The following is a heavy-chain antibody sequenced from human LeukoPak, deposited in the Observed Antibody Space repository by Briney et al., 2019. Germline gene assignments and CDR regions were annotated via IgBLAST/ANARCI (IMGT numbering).Heavy chain of an antibody. CDR1: GFTLSKSW. D-gene: IGHD3-16*01. CDR3: ITALGGR. Sequence: GGSLRLSCAASGFTLSKSWMSWVRQAPGKGLEWVGRLKSKADGGTTDCAAPVKGRFTISGDDSKNTLYLQMNRLNTEDTAVYYCITALGGRWGQGTLVTVSS. CDR2: LKSKADGGTT. J-gene: IGHJ4*02. V-gene: IGHV3-15*01.